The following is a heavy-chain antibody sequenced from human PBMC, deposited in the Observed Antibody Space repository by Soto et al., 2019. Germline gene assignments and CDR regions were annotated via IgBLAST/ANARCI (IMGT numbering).Heavy chain of an antibody. CDR2: IYTSGST. Sequence: ETLSLTCTVSGGSISSYYWSWIRQPAGKGLEWIGRIYTSGSTNYNPSLKSRVTMSVDTSKNQFSLKLSSVTAADTAVYYCAREGCSSTSCYTGTIFGVVRYYYGMDVWGQGTTVTVSS. V-gene: IGHV4-4*07. CDR3: AREGCSSTSCYTGTIFGVVRYYYGMDV. J-gene: IGHJ6*02. CDR1: GGSISSYY. D-gene: IGHD2-2*02.